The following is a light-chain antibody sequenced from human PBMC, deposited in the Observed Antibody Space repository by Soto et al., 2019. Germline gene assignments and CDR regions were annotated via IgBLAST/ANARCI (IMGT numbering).Light chain of an antibody. CDR1: SSNIGSNY. J-gene: IGLJ2*01. CDR3: GTWDSSLSGVI. Sequence: QSVLTQPPSVSAAPGQKVSISCSGSSSNIGSNYVSWYQHLPGTAPRLLIYDNNKRPSGIPDRFSGSKSGTSATLGITGLQTGDEADYYCGTWDSSLSGVILGGGTQLTVL. CDR2: DNN. V-gene: IGLV1-51*01.